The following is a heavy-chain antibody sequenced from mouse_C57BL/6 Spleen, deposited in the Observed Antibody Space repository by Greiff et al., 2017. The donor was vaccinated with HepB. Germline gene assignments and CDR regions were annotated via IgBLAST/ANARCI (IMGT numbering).Heavy chain of an antibody. CDR2: IDPSDSYT. V-gene: IGHV1-69*01. J-gene: IGHJ1*03. Sequence: QVHVKQPGAELVMPGASVKLSCKASGYTFTSYWMHWVKQRPGHGLAWIGEIDPSDSYTNYNQKFKGTTTLTVDKSSSTANMQLSSLSSEYSAGYYCSRSYGRSYWYYDVWGTGTTVTVSS. D-gene: IGHD1-1*01. CDR3: SRSYGRSYWYYDV. CDR1: GYTFTSYW.